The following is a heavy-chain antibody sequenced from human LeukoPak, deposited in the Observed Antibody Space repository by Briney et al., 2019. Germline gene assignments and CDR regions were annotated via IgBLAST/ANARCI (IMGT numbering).Heavy chain of an antibody. D-gene: IGHD3-9*01. Sequence: PGGSLRLSCAASGFTFSSYGMHRVRQAPGKGLEWVAFIRYDGSNKYYADSVKGRFTISRDNSKNTLYLQMNSLRAEDTAVYYCAKGSLGYYDILTVDYWGQGTLVTVSS. CDR3: AKGSLGYYDILTVDY. CDR1: GFTFSSYG. J-gene: IGHJ4*02. V-gene: IGHV3-30*02. CDR2: IRYDGSNK.